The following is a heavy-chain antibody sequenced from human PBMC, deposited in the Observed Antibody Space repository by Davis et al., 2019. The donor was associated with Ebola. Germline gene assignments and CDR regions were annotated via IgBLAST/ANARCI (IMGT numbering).Heavy chain of an antibody. CDR3: AKGDDFWSGYPYYYYYGMDV. D-gene: IGHD3-3*01. Sequence: GESLKISCAVSGFTFSSYGMHWVRQAPGKGLEWVAVISYDGSNKYYADSVKGRFTISRDNSKNTLYLQMNSLRAEDTAMYYCAKGDDFWSGYPYYYYYGMDVWGKGTTVTVSS. CDR1: GFTFSSYG. J-gene: IGHJ6*04. V-gene: IGHV3-30*18. CDR2: ISYDGSNK.